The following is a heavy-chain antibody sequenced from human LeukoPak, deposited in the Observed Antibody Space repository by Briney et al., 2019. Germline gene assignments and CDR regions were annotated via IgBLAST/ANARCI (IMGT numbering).Heavy chain of an antibody. V-gene: IGHV3-30*18. CDR2: ISYDGSHD. D-gene: IGHD3-10*01. CDR1: GFTFSSYG. CDR3: AKDLTSYGSGSYLEY. Sequence: GGSLRLSYAASGFTFSSYGMHWVRQVPGKGLEWVALISYDGSHDYYADSVKGRFTISRDNSKNTLYLQVSSLRPEDTAVYYCAKDLTSYGSGSYLEYWGQGTLVTVSS. J-gene: IGHJ4*02.